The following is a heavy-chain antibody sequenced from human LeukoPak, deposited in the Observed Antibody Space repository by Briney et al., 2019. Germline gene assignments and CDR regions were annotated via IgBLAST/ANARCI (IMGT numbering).Heavy chain of an antibody. D-gene: IGHD3-22*01. V-gene: IGHV7-4-1*02. CDR3: ARGTAAYYYDSSGYSRHRDWFDP. J-gene: IGHJ5*02. CDR2: INTNTGNP. CDR1: GYTFTSYA. Sequence: GASVKVSCKASGYTFTSYAMNWVRQAPGQGLEWMGWINTNTGNPTYAQGFTGRFVFSLDTSVCTAYLQISSLKAEDTAVYYCARGTAAYYYDSSGYSRHRDWFDPWGQGTLVTVSS.